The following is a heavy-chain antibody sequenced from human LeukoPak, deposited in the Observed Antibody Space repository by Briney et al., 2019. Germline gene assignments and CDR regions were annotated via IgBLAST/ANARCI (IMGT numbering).Heavy chain of an antibody. CDR3: ARALSITVTSGGDY. J-gene: IGHJ4*02. Sequence: ASVKVSCKASGFTFTSSAVQRVRQAPGQGLEYMGWISGYNGNTNYAQKLQGRVTMTTDTSTSTAYMELRSLRSDDTAVYYCARALSITVTSGGDYWGQGTLVTVSS. CDR2: ISGYNGNT. CDR1: GFTFTSSA. D-gene: IGHD6-19*01. V-gene: IGHV1-18*01.